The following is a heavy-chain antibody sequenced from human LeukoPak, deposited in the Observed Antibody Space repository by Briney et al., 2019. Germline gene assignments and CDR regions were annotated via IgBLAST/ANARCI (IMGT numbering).Heavy chain of an antibody. D-gene: IGHD3-3*01. CDR3: ARGYDFWSGYYTFDY. Sequence: GGSLRLSCAASGFTFSDYYMSWIRQAPGKGLEWVSYISSSGSTIYYADSVKGRFTISRDNAKNSLYLQMNSLRAVDTAVYYCARGYDFWSGYYTFDYWGQGTLVTVSS. J-gene: IGHJ4*02. CDR1: GFTFSDYY. V-gene: IGHV3-11*01. CDR2: ISSSGSTI.